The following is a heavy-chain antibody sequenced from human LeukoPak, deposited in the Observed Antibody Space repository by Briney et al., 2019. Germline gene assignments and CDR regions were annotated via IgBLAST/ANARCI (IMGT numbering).Heavy chain of an antibody. CDR2: IYWDDDK. CDR1: GFSLGTSGVG. J-gene: IGHJ5*02. CDR3: AHSRYYYGSGSYSNWFDP. D-gene: IGHD3-10*01. V-gene: IGHV2-5*02. Sequence: SGPTLVNPTQTLTLTCTFSGFSLGTSGVGVGWIRQPPGKALEWLALIYWDDDKRYSPSLKSRLTITKDTSKNQVVLTMTNMDPVDTATYYCAHSRYYYGSGSYSNWFDPWGQGTLVTVSS.